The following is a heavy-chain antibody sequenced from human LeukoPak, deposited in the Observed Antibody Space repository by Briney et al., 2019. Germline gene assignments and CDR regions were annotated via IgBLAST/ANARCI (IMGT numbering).Heavy chain of an antibody. CDR1: GDSISSGGYW. CDR2: ISYGGKA. D-gene: IGHD2-15*01. J-gene: IGHJ4*02. Sequence: SETLSLTCAVSGDSISSGGYWWSWIRQHPGKGPEWIGYISYGGKADYNPSLKSRVAISADTPKNQFSLKLSSVTAADTAVYYCARLEGYCSGGSCPFDYWGQGTLVTVSS. V-gene: IGHV4-31*11. CDR3: ARLEGYCSGGSCPFDY.